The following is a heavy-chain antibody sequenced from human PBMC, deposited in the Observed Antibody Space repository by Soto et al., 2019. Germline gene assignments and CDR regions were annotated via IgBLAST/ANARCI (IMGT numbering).Heavy chain of an antibody. D-gene: IGHD3-10*01. J-gene: IGHJ6*02. CDR2: IYYSGST. V-gene: IGHV4-59*01. CDR1: GGSISSYD. CDR3: ARDQGYYGSGSYFHSGMDV. Sequence: SETLSLTCTVSGGSISSYDWSWIRQPPGKGLEWMGYIYYSGSTNYNPSLKIRVTISVDTSKNQFSLKLSSVTAADTAVYYCARDQGYYGSGSYFHSGMDVWGQGNTVTVSS.